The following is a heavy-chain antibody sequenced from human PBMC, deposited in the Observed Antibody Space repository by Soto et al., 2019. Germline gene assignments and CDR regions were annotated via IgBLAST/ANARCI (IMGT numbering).Heavy chain of an antibody. CDR2: IDPSYSYT. J-gene: IGHJ3*02. CDR3: ARHTMGRITIFENQDRAFDI. Sequence: SLKVSLKCSGYSCAGYSSSLVVRMPGKGLEWLGSIDPSYSYTNYSPSFQGHVTISADKSISTAYLQWSSLKASDTAMYYCARHTMGRITIFENQDRAFDIWGQGTMVTVSS. D-gene: IGHD3-3*01. V-gene: IGHV5-10-1*01. CDR1: GYSCAGYS.